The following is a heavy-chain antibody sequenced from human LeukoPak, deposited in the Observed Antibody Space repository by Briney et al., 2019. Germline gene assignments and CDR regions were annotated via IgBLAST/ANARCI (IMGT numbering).Heavy chain of an antibody. V-gene: IGHV3-7*01. J-gene: IGHJ4*02. CDR1: GFTFSSYW. CDR2: IKQDGSVK. D-gene: IGHD3-10*01. Sequence: GGSLRLSCAASGFTFSSYWVNWVRQAPGKGLEWVANIKQDGSVKNYVDSVKGRFTISRDNAKNSLYLQMNSLRGEDTAVYYCAREIFGVDFWGQGTLVTVSS. CDR3: AREIFGVDF.